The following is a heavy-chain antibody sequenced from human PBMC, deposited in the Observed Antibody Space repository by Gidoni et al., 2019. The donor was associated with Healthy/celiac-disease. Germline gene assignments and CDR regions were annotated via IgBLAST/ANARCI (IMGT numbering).Heavy chain of an antibody. Sequence: EVQLVESGGGLVQPGGSLKISCAASGFHFIGSAIHWVRQASGKGLEWVGRIRSKANSYATAYAASVKGRFTISRDDSKNTAYLQMNSLKTEDTAVYYCTLLYCSGGSCYPNYYYYYGMDVWGQGTTVTVSS. CDR3: TLLYCSGGSCYPNYYYYYGMDV. V-gene: IGHV3-73*02. CDR1: GFHFIGSA. D-gene: IGHD2-15*01. J-gene: IGHJ6*02. CDR2: IRSKANSYAT.